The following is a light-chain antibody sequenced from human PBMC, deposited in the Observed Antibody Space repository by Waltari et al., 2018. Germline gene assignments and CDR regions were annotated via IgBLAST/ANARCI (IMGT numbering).Light chain of an antibody. V-gene: IGLV2-14*03. J-gene: IGLJ1*01. CDR3: SSYTSSSTQV. CDR2: DVS. CDR1: SSDVGGYNY. Sequence: QSALTQPASVSGSPGQSITISCTGTSSDVGGYNYVSWYQQHPGNAPKLMIYDVSNRPSGVPTRFSSSKSGNTASLTISGLQAEDDADYYCSSYTSSSTQVFGTGTKVTVL.